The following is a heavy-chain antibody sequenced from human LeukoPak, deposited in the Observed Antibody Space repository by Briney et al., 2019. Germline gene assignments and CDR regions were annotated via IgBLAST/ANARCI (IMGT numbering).Heavy chain of an antibody. CDR2: INHSGST. D-gene: IGHD3-9*01. CDR1: GGSFSGYY. CDR3: ARGDWPGYDY. Sequence: KPSETLSLTCTVYGGSFSGYYWSWIRQPPGKGLEWIGEINHSGSTNYNPSLKSRVTISVDTSKNQFSLKLSSLTAADTAVYYCARGDWPGYDYWGQGTLVTVSS. V-gene: IGHV4-34*01. J-gene: IGHJ4*02.